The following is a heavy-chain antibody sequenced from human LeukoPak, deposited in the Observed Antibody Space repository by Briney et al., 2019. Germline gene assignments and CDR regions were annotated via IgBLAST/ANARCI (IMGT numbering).Heavy chain of an antibody. Sequence: SETLSLTCTVSGYSIRNGYYWGWLRQPPGKGLEWIGCIYQSGSTYYNPSLKSRVTISVDTSKNQFSLKLSSVTAADTAVYYCARGIAARPRGYFDYWGQGTLVTVSS. CDR3: ARGIAARPRGYFDY. CDR1: GYSIRNGYY. V-gene: IGHV4-38-2*02. CDR2: IYQSGST. J-gene: IGHJ4*02. D-gene: IGHD6-6*01.